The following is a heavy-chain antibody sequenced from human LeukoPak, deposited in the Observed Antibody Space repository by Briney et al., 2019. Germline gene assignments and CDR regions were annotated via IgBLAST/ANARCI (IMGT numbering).Heavy chain of an antibody. CDR3: ARDYGGPHYFDY. V-gene: IGHV3-21*01. CDR1: GFTFNSHD. D-gene: IGHD2-15*01. Sequence: KPGGSLRLSCAASGFTFNSHDMNWVRQAPGKGLEWLSSITSASTNYIYYADSVKGRFTISRGDAKNSLYLQMDSLRAEDTAIYYCARDYGGPHYFDYWGQGTLVTVSS. CDR2: ITSASTNYI. J-gene: IGHJ4*02.